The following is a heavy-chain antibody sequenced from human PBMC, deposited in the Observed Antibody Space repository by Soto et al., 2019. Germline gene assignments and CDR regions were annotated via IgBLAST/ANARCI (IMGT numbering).Heavy chain of an antibody. D-gene: IGHD3-22*01. J-gene: IGHJ4*02. Sequence: EVQLLESGGGLVQPGGSLRLSCAASGFTFSSYAMSWVRQAPGKGLECVSVISGSGGSTQYADSVKGRFTISRDNFKNTLFLQMNSLRAEDTAVYYCAKRPYDGSGYYDYWGQGTLVTVSS. CDR1: GFTFSSYA. V-gene: IGHV3-23*01. CDR3: AKRPYDGSGYYDY. CDR2: ISGSGGST.